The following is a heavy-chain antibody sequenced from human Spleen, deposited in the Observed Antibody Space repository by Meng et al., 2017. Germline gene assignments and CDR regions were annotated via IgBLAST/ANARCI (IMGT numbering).Heavy chain of an antibody. J-gene: IGHJ4*02. Sequence: GESLKISCAASGFTFSSYGMHWVRQAPGKGLEWVAVIWYDGSNKYYADSVKGRFTISRDNSKNTLYLQMTSLRAEDTAAYYCATISSDWADYWGQGTLVTVSS. CDR2: IWYDGSNK. CDR1: GFTFSSYG. D-gene: IGHD3-22*01. V-gene: IGHV3-33*01. CDR3: ATISSDWADY.